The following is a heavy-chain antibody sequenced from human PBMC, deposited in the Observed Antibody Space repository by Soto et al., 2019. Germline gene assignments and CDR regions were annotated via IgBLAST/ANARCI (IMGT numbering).Heavy chain of an antibody. CDR1: GYSFPRYG. CDR2: IKAANVDT. J-gene: IGHJ5*02. V-gene: IGHV1-3*01. D-gene: IGHD6-13*01. Sequence: SVHVSCMDSGYSFPRYGIYWVRLAPGQSSEWMGWIKAANVDTRYLPKFERRVTISRDTSASSASMELGSLRCDYTAECYCVRRPVSATGIDWFDPWGQGTLVTVSS. CDR3: VRRPVSATGIDWFDP.